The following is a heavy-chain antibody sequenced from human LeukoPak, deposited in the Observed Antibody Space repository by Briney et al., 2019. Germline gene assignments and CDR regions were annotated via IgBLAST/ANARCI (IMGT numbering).Heavy chain of an antibody. CDR3: ARAVDSSSWVNYYYYYGMDV. CDR2: INHSGST. V-gene: IGHV4-34*01. CDR1: GRSSSGYY. J-gene: IGHJ6*02. Sequence: PSETLSLTCAVYGRSSSGYYWSWIRQPPGKGLEWIGEINHSGSTNYNPSLKSRVTISVDTSKNQFSLKLSSVTAADTAVYYCARAVDSSSWVNYYYYYGMDVWGQGTTVTVSS. D-gene: IGHD6-13*01.